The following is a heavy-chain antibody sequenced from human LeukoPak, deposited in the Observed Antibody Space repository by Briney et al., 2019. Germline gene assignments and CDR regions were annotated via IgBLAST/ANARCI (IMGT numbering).Heavy chain of an antibody. J-gene: IGHJ3*02. CDR2: IIPILGIA. CDR3: ARDHAFDI. CDR1: GGTFSSYA. V-gene: IGHV1-69*04. Sequence: GASVKVSCKASGGTFSSYAISWVRQAPGQGLEWMGRIIPILGIANYAQKFQGRVTMTRDTSTSTVYMELSSLRSEDTAVYYCARDHAFDIWGQGTMVTVSS.